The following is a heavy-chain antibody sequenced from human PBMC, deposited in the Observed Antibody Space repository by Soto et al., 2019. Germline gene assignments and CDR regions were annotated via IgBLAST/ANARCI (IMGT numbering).Heavy chain of an antibody. Sequence: GGSLRLSCAASGFNFSIYAMHWVRQAPGKGLQWVAVISYDRSSKYYADSVKGRFTISRDNSKNTLYLQMSSLRPEDTAVYYCARVRITLVRGVLDYYGLDVWGQGTTVTVSS. CDR3: ARVRITLVRGVLDYYGLDV. J-gene: IGHJ6*02. V-gene: IGHV3-30-3*01. CDR2: ISYDRSSK. D-gene: IGHD3-10*01. CDR1: GFNFSIYA.